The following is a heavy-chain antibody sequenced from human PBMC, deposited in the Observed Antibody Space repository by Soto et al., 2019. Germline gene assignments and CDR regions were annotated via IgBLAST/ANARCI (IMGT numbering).Heavy chain of an antibody. CDR1: GYTFTNYA. J-gene: IGHJ4*01. V-gene: IGHV1-3*01. Sequence: ASVKVSCKASGYTFTNYAMHWGRQAPGQRLEWMGWINAGNGNTKYSQKFQGRVTITRDTSASTAYMELSSLRSEDTAGYYCARRSVLLWFGELFGAFDYWGHGTLVPVS. CDR3: ARRSVLLWFGELFGAFDY. CDR2: INAGNGNT. D-gene: IGHD3-10*01.